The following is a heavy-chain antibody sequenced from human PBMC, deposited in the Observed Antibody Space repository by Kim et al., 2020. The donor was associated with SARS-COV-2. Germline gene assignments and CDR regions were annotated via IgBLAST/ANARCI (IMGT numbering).Heavy chain of an antibody. CDR3: ARDRDFVYYYGSGSYLRANWFDP. J-gene: IGHJ5*02. D-gene: IGHD3-10*01. Sequence: VKVSCKASGGTFSSYAISWVRQAPGQGLEWMGGIIPIFGTANYAQKFQGRVTITADESTSTAYMELSSLRSEDTAVYYCARDRDFVYYYGSGSYLRANWFDPWGQGTLVTVSS. V-gene: IGHV1-69*13. CDR2: IIPIFGTA. CDR1: GGTFSSYA.